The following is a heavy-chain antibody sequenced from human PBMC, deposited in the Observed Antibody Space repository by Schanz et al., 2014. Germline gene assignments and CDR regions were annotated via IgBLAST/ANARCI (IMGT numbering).Heavy chain of an antibody. CDR2: ISTFRNEDT. J-gene: IGHJ4*02. CDR1: GITFSTYV. V-gene: IGHV1-18*01. D-gene: IGHD3-3*01. CDR3: ARGFDLWDR. Sequence: QVQLVQSGAEVKKPGSSVKVSCKASGITFSTYVVVCVRQAPGQGPEFMGWISTFRNEDTNSAQRFQGRLTMTTDTSTSTAYMELRSLRSDDTAVYYCARGFDLWDRWGQGTLVIVSS.